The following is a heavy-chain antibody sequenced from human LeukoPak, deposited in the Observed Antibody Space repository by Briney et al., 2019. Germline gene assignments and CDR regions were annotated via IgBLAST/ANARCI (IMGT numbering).Heavy chain of an antibody. D-gene: IGHD6-19*01. CDR3: AKDMGIGQWLALDH. CDR1: GFTFSTFA. CDR2: IFPSGGEI. J-gene: IGHJ4*02. V-gene: IGHV3-23*01. Sequence: GGSLRLSCAASGFTFSTFAMIWVRQPPGKGLEWVSSIFPSGGEIHYADSVRGRFTISRDNSKSTLSLQMNSLRPEDTALYYCAKDMGIGQWLALDHWGQGTLVTVSS.